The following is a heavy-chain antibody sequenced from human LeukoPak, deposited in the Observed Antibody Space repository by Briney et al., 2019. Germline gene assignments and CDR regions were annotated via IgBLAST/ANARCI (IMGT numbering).Heavy chain of an antibody. Sequence: GGSLRLSCAASGFTFSSYSMSWVRQAPGKGLEWVSSISSSSSYIYYADSVKGRFTISRDNAKNSLYLQMNSLRAEDTAVYYCARDEQWLAYDYWGQGTLVTVSS. V-gene: IGHV3-21*01. J-gene: IGHJ4*02. CDR3: ARDEQWLAYDY. CDR2: ISSSSSYI. CDR1: GFTFSSYS. D-gene: IGHD6-19*01.